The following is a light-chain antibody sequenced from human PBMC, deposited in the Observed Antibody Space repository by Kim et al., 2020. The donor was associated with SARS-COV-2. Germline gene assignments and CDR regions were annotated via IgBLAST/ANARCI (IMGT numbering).Light chain of an antibody. J-gene: IGKJ4*01. CDR2: GAS. V-gene: IGKV3-20*01. CDR3: QQYGSSP. CDR1: QSVSSCY. Sequence: EIVLTQSPATLSLSPGERATLSCRASQSVSSCYLDWYQQTPGQAPRLLINGASSRATGIPDRFSGSGSGTDFTITISRLEPEDYAVYYCQQYGSSPFGGGTRVDIK.